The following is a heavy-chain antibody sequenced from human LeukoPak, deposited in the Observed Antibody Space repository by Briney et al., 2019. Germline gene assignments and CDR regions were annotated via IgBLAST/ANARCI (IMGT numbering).Heavy chain of an antibody. CDR2: INPSGGST. CDR3: ARDLYYYDSSGYYYDSGDY. J-gene: IGHJ4*02. V-gene: IGHV1-46*01. CDR1: GYTFTSYY. D-gene: IGHD3-22*01. Sequence: ASVKVSCKASGYTFTSYYMHWVRQAPGQGLEWMGIINPSGGSTSYAQKFQGRVTMTRDTSTSTVYMELSSLRSEDTAVYYCARDLYYYDSSGYYYDSGDYRGQGTLVTVSS.